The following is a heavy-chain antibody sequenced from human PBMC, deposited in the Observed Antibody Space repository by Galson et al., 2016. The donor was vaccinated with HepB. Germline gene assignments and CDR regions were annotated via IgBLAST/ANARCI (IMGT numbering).Heavy chain of an antibody. Sequence: SLRLSCAASGFTFRHYAMTWVRQAPGKGLEWVSGIRGDGGNTYYADSVKGRFTISRDNSKNTMDLEINSLRADDTAVYYCAKVRDYDIFTGYSMEFFDYWGQGTLVTVSS. V-gene: IGHV3-23*01. CDR3: AKVRDYDIFTGYSMEFFDY. CDR2: IRGDGGNT. J-gene: IGHJ4*02. CDR1: GFTFRHYA. D-gene: IGHD3-9*01.